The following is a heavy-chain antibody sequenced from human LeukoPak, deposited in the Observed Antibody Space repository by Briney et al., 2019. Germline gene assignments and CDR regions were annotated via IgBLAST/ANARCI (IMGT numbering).Heavy chain of an antibody. CDR2: ISYEGSNK. Sequence: GGPLRLSCAPSGFPFSSYGMHWVREAPGKGLEWVAVISYEGSNKYYADSVKGRFTISRHKSKNTLYLQMNSLRAEDTAVYYCAKGGSGTGGWFDPWGQGTLVTVSS. V-gene: IGHV3-30*18. D-gene: IGHD3-10*01. J-gene: IGHJ5*02. CDR3: AKGGSGTGGWFDP. CDR1: GFPFSSYG.